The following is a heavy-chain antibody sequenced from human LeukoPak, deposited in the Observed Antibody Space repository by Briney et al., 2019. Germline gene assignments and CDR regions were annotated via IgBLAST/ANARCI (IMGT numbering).Heavy chain of an antibody. V-gene: IGHV1-2*02. D-gene: IGHD1-26*01. CDR2: INPDSGAT. CDR1: GYTFTGSY. CDR3: ARDSYSGSYGY. Sequence: GASVKVSCKASGYTFTGSYMHWVRQAPGQGLEWMGWINPDSGATNYAQKFQGRVTMTRDTSIGTAYVELSRLRSDDTAVYYCARDSYSGSYGYWGQGTLVTVSS. J-gene: IGHJ4*02.